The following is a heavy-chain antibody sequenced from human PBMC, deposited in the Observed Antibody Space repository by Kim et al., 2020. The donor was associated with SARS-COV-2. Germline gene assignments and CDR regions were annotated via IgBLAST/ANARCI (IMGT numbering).Heavy chain of an antibody. V-gene: IGHV3-53*01. J-gene: IGHJ4*02. D-gene: IGHD4-4*01. Sequence: GGSLRLSCAASGFTVSSNYMSWVRQAPGKGLEWVSLLHRDGNAYYADSVKGRFTVSRDTSENTLSLQMNSLRADDTAVYYCAGADYSKSFFDYWGQGTLVTVSS. CDR1: GFTVSSNY. CDR2: LHRDGNA. CDR3: AGADYSKSFFDY.